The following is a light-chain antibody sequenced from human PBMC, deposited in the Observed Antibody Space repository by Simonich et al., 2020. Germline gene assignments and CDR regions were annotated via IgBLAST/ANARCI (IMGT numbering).Light chain of an antibody. CDR1: SSDVGGYNL. Sequence: QSALTQPASVSGSPGQSITISCTGTSSDVGGYNLVSWYQQHPGKAPKLMIYEVSKRPSGVSNLFSCSKSGNTASLTTSGLQAEDEADYYCCSYAGSSTVVFGGGTKLTVL. CDR3: CSYAGSSTVV. J-gene: IGLJ2*01. CDR2: EVS. V-gene: IGLV2-23*02.